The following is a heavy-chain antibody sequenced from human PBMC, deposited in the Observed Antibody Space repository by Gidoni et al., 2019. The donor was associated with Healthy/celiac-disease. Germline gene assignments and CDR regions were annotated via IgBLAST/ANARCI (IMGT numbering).Heavy chain of an antibody. CDR1: GGSFSGYY. V-gene: IGHV4-34*01. CDR2: INHSGST. Sequence: QVQLQQWGAGLLKPSETLSLTCAVYGGSFSGYYWSWIRQPPGKGLEWIGEINHSGSTNYNPSLKSRVTISVDTSKNQFSLKLSSVTAADTAVYYCARASPYYYDSSGSLFDYWGQGTLVTVSS. J-gene: IGHJ4*02. CDR3: ARASPYYYDSSGSLFDY. D-gene: IGHD3-22*01.